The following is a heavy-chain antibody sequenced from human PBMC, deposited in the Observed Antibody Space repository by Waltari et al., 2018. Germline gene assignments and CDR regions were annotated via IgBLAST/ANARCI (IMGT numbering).Heavy chain of an antibody. CDR1: GYSISSGSY. Sequence: QVQLQESGPGLVKPSETLSLTCAVSGYSISSGSYWHWIRPPPGKGLEWIGSIYHSGSTYYNPSLKSRVTISVDTSKNQFSLKLSSVTAADTAVYYCARPQIAAAVGWFDPWGQGTLVTVSS. CDR2: IYHSGST. V-gene: IGHV4-38-2*01. J-gene: IGHJ5*02. CDR3: ARPQIAAAVGWFDP. D-gene: IGHD6-13*01.